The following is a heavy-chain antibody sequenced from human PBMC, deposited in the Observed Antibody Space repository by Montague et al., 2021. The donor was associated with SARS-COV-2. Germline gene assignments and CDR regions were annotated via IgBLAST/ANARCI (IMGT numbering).Heavy chain of an antibody. D-gene: IGHD3-3*01. Sequence: SETLSLTCTVSGGAISTYFWSWIRQPPGKGLEWIGYIFYSGSTNYNPSLKSRITISVDTSKNQFSLRLTSVTAADTAIYYCARDRQLYNIHSGFDSWGQGILVTVSS. CDR2: IFYSGST. J-gene: IGHJ4*02. V-gene: IGHV4-59*01. CDR3: ARDRQLYNIHSGFDS. CDR1: GGAISTYF.